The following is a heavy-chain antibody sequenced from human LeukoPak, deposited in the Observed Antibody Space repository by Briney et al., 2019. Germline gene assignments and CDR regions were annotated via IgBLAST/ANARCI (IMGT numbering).Heavy chain of an antibody. CDR1: GFTFSSYW. Sequence: PGGSLRLSCAVSGFTFSSYWMSWVRQAPGKGLEWVANIKQDGSEKYYVDSVKGRFTISRDNAKNSLYLQMNSLRAEDTAVYYCARLTLSANDWCYDYWGQGTLVTVSS. V-gene: IGHV3-7*01. CDR3: ARLTLSANDWCYDY. CDR2: IKQDGSEK. D-gene: IGHD5-12*01. J-gene: IGHJ4*02.